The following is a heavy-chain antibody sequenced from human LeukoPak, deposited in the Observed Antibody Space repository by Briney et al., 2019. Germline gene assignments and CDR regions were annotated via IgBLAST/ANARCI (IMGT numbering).Heavy chain of an antibody. CDR3: ARGAGYSSSPFDY. V-gene: IGHV3-66*01. CDR2: IYSGGST. Sequence: GGSLRLSCAASGFTFSSNYMSWVRQAPGKGLEWVSVIYSGGSTYYADSVKGRFTISRDNSKNTLYLQMNSLRAEDTAVYYCARGAGYSSSPFDYWGQGTLVTVSS. J-gene: IGHJ4*02. D-gene: IGHD6-13*01. CDR1: GFTFSSNY.